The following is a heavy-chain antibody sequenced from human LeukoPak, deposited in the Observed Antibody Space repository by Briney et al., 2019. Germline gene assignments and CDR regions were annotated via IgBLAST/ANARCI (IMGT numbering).Heavy chain of an antibody. J-gene: IGHJ3*02. CDR1: GYTFTSYG. CDR3: ARDYSGSPAAFDI. D-gene: IGHD6-13*01. V-gene: IGHV1-18*01. CDR2: ISAYNGNT. Sequence: ASVKVSCKASGYTFTSYGITWVRQAPGQGLEWMGWISAYNGNTNYAQNFQGRVTMTTDTSTSTAYMELRSLRSDDTAVYYCARDYSGSPAAFDIWGQGTTVTVSS.